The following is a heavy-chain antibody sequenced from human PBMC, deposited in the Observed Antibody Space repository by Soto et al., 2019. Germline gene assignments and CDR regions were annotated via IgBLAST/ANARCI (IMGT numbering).Heavy chain of an antibody. Sequence: QVQLVQSGAEVKKPGSSVKVSCKASGGTFGSDPISWVRQAPGQGLEWMGGIAPIFGATNFAQKFQGRLTIPEDKSTTTAYMDLTSLTLEDTAVYSCAKERMSNGWYGIAPFDIWGQGTMVPVPS. D-gene: IGHD3-22*01. CDR2: IAPIFGAT. CDR3: AKERMSNGWYGIAPFDI. V-gene: IGHV1-69*14. CDR1: GGTFGSDP. J-gene: IGHJ3*02.